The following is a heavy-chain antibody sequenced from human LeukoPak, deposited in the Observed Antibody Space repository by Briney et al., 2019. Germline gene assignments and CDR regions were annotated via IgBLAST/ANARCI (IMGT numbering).Heavy chain of an antibody. J-gene: IGHJ4*01. CDR2: IGASGGAT. Sequence: GGSLRLSCAASGFTFSSSVMSWVRQAPGKGLEWVSTIGASGGATYYADSVKGRFTISRDNSKSTLYLQMNSLRAEDTAVYYCAKPESFDYWGQGTLVTVSS. CDR3: AKPESFDY. V-gene: IGHV3-23*01. CDR1: GFTFSSSV.